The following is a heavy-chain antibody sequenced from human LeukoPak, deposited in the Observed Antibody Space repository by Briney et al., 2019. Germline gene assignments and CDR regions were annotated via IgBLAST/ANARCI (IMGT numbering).Heavy chain of an antibody. V-gene: IGHV1-8*03. J-gene: IGHJ3*02. CDR3: ASGYSSSYRRSGDDAFDI. Sequence: ASVKVSCKASGYTFTSYGINWVRQATGQGLEWMGWMNPNSGNTGYAQKFQGRVTITRNTSISTAYMELSSLRSEDTAVYYCASGYSSSYRRSGDDAFDIWGQGTMVTVSS. D-gene: IGHD6-6*01. CDR2: MNPNSGNT. CDR1: GYTFTSYG.